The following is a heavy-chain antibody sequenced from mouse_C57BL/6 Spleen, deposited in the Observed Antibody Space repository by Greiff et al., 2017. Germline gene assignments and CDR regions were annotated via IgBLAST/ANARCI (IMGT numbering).Heavy chain of an antibody. J-gene: IGHJ2*01. CDR1: GFTFSDYY. V-gene: IGHV5-12*01. D-gene: IGHD2-1*01. CDR3: ARPRGGNQGFDY. Sequence: EVQLVQSGAGLVQPGASLKLSCAASGFTFSDYYMYWVSQTPGQRLEWVAYICNGGGSTYYPDTVKGRFTISRDNANNTLYLQMSRLKSEDTAMYYCARPRGGNQGFDYWGQGTTLTVSS. CDR2: ICNGGGST.